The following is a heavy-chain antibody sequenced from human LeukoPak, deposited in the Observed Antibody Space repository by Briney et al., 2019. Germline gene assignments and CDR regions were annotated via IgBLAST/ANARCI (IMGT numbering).Heavy chain of an antibody. CDR1: GDSVSSNSAA. D-gene: IGHD1-26*01. CDR3: ARVVGREVDY. J-gene: IGHJ4*02. CDR2: TYYRSKWYN. V-gene: IGHV6-1*01. Sequence: QTLSLTCAISGDSVSSNSAAWNWIRQSPSRGLEWPGRTYYRSKWYNGYAVSVKSRITIKPDTSKNQFSLQLNSVTPDDTAVYYCARVVGREVDYWGQGTLVTVSS.